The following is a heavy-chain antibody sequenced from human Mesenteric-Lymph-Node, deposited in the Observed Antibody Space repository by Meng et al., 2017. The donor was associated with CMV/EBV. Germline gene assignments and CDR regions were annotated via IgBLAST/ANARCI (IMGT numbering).Heavy chain of an antibody. CDR1: GGSFSGYS. D-gene: IGHD2-15*01. Sequence: QVQLQQWGAGLLKPSDTLSLTCAVYGGSFSGYSWSWIRQPPGKGLEWIGEINHSGVPNYNPSLKSRVTISLDRSKNQFSLNLSSVTAEDTAVYYCARGSDIPVNNYWGQGTLVTVSS. V-gene: IGHV4-34*01. J-gene: IGHJ4*02. CDR2: INHSGVP. CDR3: ARGSDIPVNNY.